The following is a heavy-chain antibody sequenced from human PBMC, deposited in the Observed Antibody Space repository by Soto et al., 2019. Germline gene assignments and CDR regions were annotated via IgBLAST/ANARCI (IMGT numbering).Heavy chain of an antibody. CDR1: GDSITNSY. J-gene: IGHJ4*02. Sequence: SETLSLTCTVSGDSITNSYWSWIRQPPGKGLEWIGYIYHSGSTYYNPSLKSRVTISVDRSKNQFSLKLSSVTAADTAVYYCARDRTVVIDYWGQGTLVTVSS. D-gene: IGHD4-17*01. V-gene: IGHV4-59*12. CDR3: ARDRTVVIDY. CDR2: IYHSGST.